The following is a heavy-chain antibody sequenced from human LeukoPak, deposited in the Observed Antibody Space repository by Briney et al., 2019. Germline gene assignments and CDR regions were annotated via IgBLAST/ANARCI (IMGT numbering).Heavy chain of an antibody. CDR2: IFYSGGT. J-gene: IGHJ4*02. V-gene: IGHV4-39*01. D-gene: IGHD6-19*01. Sequence: SETLSLTCTVSGGSINTPNYYWGWIRQTPGKGLEWIGNIFYSGGTYYSPSLTSRVTISLDTSRNQFSLKLNSVTAADTAVYYCARLRIAVAGEGYFDYWGQGTLVTVSS. CDR3: ARLRIAVAGEGYFDY. CDR1: GGSINTPNYY.